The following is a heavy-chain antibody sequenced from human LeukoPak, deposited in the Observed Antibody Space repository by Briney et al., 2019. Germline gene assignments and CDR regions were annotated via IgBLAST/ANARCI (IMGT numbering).Heavy chain of an antibody. CDR2: FYSVSST. CDR3: AMGAIVATIDY. CDR1: GLTVSSNY. V-gene: IGHV3-66*01. J-gene: IGHJ4*02. Sequence: PGVSLRLSCAACGLTVSSNYMSWVRQATGKGLEWVSLFYSVSSTYYADSVKGRFTISRDKSKNTLYLQMSSLRVEDTAVYYCAMGAIVATIDYWGQGTLVTVSS. D-gene: IGHD5-12*01.